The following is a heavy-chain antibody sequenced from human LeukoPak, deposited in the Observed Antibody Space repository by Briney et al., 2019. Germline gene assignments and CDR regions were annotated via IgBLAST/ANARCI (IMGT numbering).Heavy chain of an antibody. J-gene: IGHJ4*02. CDR3: AKDIRDGYSSSWYNY. CDR2: ISWNSGSI. CDR1: GFTSDDYA. D-gene: IGHD6-13*01. Sequence: GGSLRLSCAASGFTSDDYAMHLVRHAPGKGLEWVSGISWNSGSIGYADSVKGRFTISRDNAKNSLYLQMNSLRAEDTALHYCAKDIRDGYSSSWYNYWGQGTLVTVSS. V-gene: IGHV3-9*02.